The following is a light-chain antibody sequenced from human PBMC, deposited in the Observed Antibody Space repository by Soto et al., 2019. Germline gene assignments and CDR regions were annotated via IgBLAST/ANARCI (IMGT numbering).Light chain of an antibody. CDR3: QQYGNSPQT. V-gene: IGKV3-20*01. CDR2: AAS. Sequence: EIVLTQSPATLSLPPGERATLSCRASQSVSSSFLAWYQQTPGQAPRLLIYAASSRATGIPDRFSGSGSGTEFTLTISRLEPEDFAVYYCQQYGNSPQTFGQGTKVDIK. J-gene: IGKJ1*01. CDR1: QSVSSSF.